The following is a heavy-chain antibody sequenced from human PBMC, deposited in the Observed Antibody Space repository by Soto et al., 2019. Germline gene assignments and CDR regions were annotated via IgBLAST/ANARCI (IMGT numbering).Heavy chain of an antibody. CDR1: GVTLRSRW. CDR2: IKTDGSIT. J-gene: IGHJ1*01. D-gene: IGHD4-17*01. CDR3: ARGLYGDPREYFQY. V-gene: IGHV3-74*01. Sequence: PGGSLRLSCVVSGVTLRSRWMHWVRQTPGKGLVWVSRIKTDGSITNYADSVKGRFTISRDNAKNTLYLHMNSLRAEDTAVYYCARGLYGDPREYFQYWGQGTLVTVSS.